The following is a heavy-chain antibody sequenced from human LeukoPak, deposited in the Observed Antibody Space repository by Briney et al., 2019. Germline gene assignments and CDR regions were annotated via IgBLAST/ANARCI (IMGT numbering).Heavy chain of an antibody. CDR2: IYYSGST. J-gene: IGHJ6*03. V-gene: IGHV4-59*01. CDR3: ARATVAGTEHYYYMDV. CDR1: GGSISSYY. Sequence: PSETLSLTCTVSGGSISSYYWSWLRQPPGKGLEWVGYIYYSGSTNYNPSLKSRVTISVDTSKNQFSLKLSSVTAADTAVYYCARATVAGTEHYYYMDVWGKGTTVTVSS. D-gene: IGHD6-19*01.